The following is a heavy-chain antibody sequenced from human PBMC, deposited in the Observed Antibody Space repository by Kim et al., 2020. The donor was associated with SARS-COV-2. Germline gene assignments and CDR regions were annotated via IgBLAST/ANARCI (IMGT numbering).Heavy chain of an antibody. V-gene: IGHV7-4-1*02. D-gene: IGHD6-13*01. Sequence: ASVKVSCKASGYTFTSYAMNWVRQAPGQGLEWMGWINTNTGNPTYAQGFTGRFVFSLDTSVSTAYLQISSLKAEDTAVYYCASDPNGAAAGTSFWFDPWGQGTLVTVSS. CDR3: ASDPNGAAAGTSFWFDP. CDR1: GYTFTSYA. CDR2: INTNTGNP. J-gene: IGHJ5*02.